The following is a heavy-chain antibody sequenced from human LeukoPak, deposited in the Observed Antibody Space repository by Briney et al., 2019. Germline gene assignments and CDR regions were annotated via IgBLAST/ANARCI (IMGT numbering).Heavy chain of an antibody. D-gene: IGHD4-17*01. CDR2: IEEDGDTT. CDR1: GFTFSSYW. J-gene: IGHJ4*02. CDR3: AKAIFGDYGDYGVDY. V-gene: IGHV3-7*03. Sequence: GGSLRLSCAASGFTFSSYWMSWVRQAPGKGLEWVANIEEDGDTTYYVDSVKGRFTISRDNAKNSLYLQMNSLRAEDTALYYCAKAIFGDYGDYGVDYWGQGTLVTVSS.